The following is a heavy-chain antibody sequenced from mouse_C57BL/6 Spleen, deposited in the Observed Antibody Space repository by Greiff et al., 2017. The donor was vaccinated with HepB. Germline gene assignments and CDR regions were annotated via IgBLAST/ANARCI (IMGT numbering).Heavy chain of an antibody. CDR1: GYSITSGYY. D-gene: IGHD1-1*01. CDR2: ISYDGSN. Sequence: EVQVVESGPGLVKPSQSLSLTCSVTGYSITSGYYWNWIRQFPGNKLEWMGYISYDGSNNYNPSLKNRISITRDTSKNQFFLKLNSVTTEDTATYYCAREGVYYYGSSPHWGQGTTLTVSS. V-gene: IGHV3-6*01. J-gene: IGHJ2*01. CDR3: AREGVYYYGSSPH.